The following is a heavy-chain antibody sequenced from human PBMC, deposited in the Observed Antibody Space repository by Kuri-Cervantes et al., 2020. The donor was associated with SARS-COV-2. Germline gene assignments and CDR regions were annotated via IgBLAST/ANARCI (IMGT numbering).Heavy chain of an antibody. CDR3: ARDSGDWNPDGLDL. CDR2: LNPDTGNT. Sequence: SVKVSCKASGYSFSTYDINWVRQAAGQGLEWMGWLNPDTGNTGNAKKFQGRVTMTTDTSINTAYMEVSSLSFEDTAIYYCARDSGDWNPDGLDLWGQGTLVTVSS. V-gene: IGHV1-8*02. CDR1: GYSFSTYD. J-gene: IGHJ3*01. D-gene: IGHD1-1*01.